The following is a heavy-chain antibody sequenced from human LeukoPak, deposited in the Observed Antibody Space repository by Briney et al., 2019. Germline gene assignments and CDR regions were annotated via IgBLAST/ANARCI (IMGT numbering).Heavy chain of an antibody. CDR1: GDSISSYY. CDR2: IYYSGST. J-gene: IGHJ5*02. Sequence: SETLSLTCTVSGDSISSYYWNWIRQPPGKGLEWIGYIYYSGSTNYNPSLKSRVTISINTTKNQFSLKLSSVTAADTAVYYCARKYCSTTNCSPFDPWGQGTLVTVSS. CDR3: ARKYCSTTNCSPFDP. D-gene: IGHD2-2*01. V-gene: IGHV4-59*01.